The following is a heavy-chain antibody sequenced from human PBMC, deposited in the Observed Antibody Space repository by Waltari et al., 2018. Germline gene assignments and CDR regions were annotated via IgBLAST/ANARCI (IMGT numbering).Heavy chain of an antibody. CDR1: GFTFSSYW. CDR2: INQDGSTK. Sequence: EVQLVESGGGLVQPGGSLRLSCAVSGFTFSSYWMTWVRQAPGKGLGWLANINQDGSTKNYVESVKGRFTVSRDNAKNSLYLQMNSLRVEDTAIYYCARDCDYATYGLGAYWGQGDLVTVSS. D-gene: IGHD4-17*01. J-gene: IGHJ4*02. CDR3: ARDCDYATYGLGAY. V-gene: IGHV3-7*04.